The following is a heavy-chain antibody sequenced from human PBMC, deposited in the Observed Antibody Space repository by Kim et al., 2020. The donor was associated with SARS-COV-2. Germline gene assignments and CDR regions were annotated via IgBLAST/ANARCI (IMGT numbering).Heavy chain of an antibody. D-gene: IGHD1-20*01. V-gene: IGHV3-30*01. J-gene: IGHJ6*02. Sequence: GRFTIYRDNSKNTLYLKMNSLRAEDTAVYYCARDIRVGWPASGYYYGMDVWGQGTTVTVSS. CDR3: ARDIRVGWPASGYYYGMDV.